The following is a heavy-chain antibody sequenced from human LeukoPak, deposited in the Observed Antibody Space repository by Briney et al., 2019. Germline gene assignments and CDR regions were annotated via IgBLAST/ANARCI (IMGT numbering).Heavy chain of an antibody. D-gene: IGHD6-19*01. J-gene: IGHJ5*02. Sequence: SETLSLTCAVYGGSFSGYYWSWIRQPPGKGLEWIGEINHSGSTNYNPSLKSRVTISVDTSKNQFSLKLSSVTAADTAVYYCARQWYSSGWYLGNWFDPWGQGTLVIVSS. V-gene: IGHV4-34*01. CDR3: ARQWYSSGWYLGNWFDP. CDR2: INHSGST. CDR1: GGSFSGYY.